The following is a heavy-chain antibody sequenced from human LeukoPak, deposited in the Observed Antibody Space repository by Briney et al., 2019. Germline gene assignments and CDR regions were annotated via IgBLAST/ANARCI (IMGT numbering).Heavy chain of an antibody. J-gene: IGHJ4*02. V-gene: IGHV3-23*01. D-gene: IGHD1-26*01. CDR1: GFTFSNYD. Sequence: GGSLRLSCAASGFTFSNYDMSWVRQVPGKGLEWVSVISSSGINTYYADSVKGRFTISRDNSKTTLFLQMISLRAEDTAVYYCAKFMGALDSWGQGTLVTVSS. CDR3: AKFMGALDS. CDR2: ISSSGINT.